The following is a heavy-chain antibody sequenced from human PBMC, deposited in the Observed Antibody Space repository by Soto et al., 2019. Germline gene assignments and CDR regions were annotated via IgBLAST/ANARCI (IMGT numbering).Heavy chain of an antibody. V-gene: IGHV3-30*18. J-gene: IGHJ4*02. CDR1: GFTFSSYG. CDR2: ISYDGSNK. D-gene: IGHD1-26*01. Sequence: QVQLVESGGGVVQPGRSLRLSCAASGFTFSSYGMHWVRQAPGKGLEWVAVISYDGSNKYYADSVKGRFTISRDNSKNTLYLQMNSLRAEDTAVYYCAKDNSGSYLPFDYWGQGTLVTVSS. CDR3: AKDNSGSYLPFDY.